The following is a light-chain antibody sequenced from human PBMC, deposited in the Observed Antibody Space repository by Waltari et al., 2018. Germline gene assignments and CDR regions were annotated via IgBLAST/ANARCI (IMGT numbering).Light chain of an antibody. J-gene: IGKJ1*01. CDR1: QSVSRN. CDR3: QQYNNWPPWT. CDR2: GAS. V-gene: IGKV3-15*01. Sequence: EIVMTQPPATPTVSPGERAPLSSRASQSVSRNLAWYQQKRGQAPRLRIYGASTRTTGIPARFSGSGCGTEFALTIGSLQSEDFAVDFCQQYNNWPPWTFGQGTTVEIK.